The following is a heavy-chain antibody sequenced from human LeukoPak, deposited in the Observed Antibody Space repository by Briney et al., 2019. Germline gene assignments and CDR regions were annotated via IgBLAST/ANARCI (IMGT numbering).Heavy chain of an antibody. CDR1: GFTFTSSA. CDR3: AAGSIWFGEFRGAFDI. D-gene: IGHD3-10*01. J-gene: IGHJ3*02. V-gene: IGHV1-58*02. CDR2: IVVGSGNT. Sequence: SVKVSCKASGFTFTSSAMQWVRQARGQRLEWIGWIVVGSGNTDYAQKFQERVTITRDMSTSTAYMELSSLRSEDTAVYYCAAGSIWFGEFRGAFDIWGQGTMVTVSS.